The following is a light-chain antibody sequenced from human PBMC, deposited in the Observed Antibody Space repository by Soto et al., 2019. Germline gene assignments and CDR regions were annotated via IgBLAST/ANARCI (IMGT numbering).Light chain of an antibody. Sequence: QSALTQPASVSGSPGQSITISCTGTSSDVGGYNYVSWYQQHPGKAPKLMIYEVSSRPSGVSNRFSGSESGNTASLTISGLQAEDEADYYCSSYTSTSTLYVFGSGTKLTVL. CDR2: EVS. J-gene: IGLJ1*01. CDR3: SSYTSTSTLYV. V-gene: IGLV2-14*01. CDR1: SSDVGGYNY.